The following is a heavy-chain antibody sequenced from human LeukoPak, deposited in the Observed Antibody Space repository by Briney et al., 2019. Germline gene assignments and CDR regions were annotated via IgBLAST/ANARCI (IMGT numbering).Heavy chain of an antibody. CDR1: GFSFSGHW. CDR3: ARGRNSNWSGLDF. V-gene: IGHV3-74*01. D-gene: IGHD6-6*01. J-gene: IGHJ4*02. CDR2: ISPTGSTT. Sequence: GGSLTLSCTASGFSFSGHWMHWARQLPGKGLVWVSRISPTGSTTSYADSVKGRLTVSRDNAKNTLYLQVNHLRAEDAAVYYCARGRNSNWSGLDFWGQGTLLTVSS.